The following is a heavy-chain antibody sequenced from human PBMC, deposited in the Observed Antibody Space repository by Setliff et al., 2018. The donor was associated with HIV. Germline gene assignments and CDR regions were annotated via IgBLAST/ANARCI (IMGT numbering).Heavy chain of an antibody. CDR3: ARSPRIGVAGEFEY. CDR1: GGSFSGYD. CDR2: INHSGST. Sequence: KRSETLSLTCAVYGGSFSGYDWSWIRQPPGKGLEWIGEINHSGSTNYNPSLKSRVTISVDTSKNQFSLKVNSVTAADTAVYYCARSPRIGVAGEFEYWGQGTLVTVSS. V-gene: IGHV4-34*01. J-gene: IGHJ4*02. D-gene: IGHD6-19*01.